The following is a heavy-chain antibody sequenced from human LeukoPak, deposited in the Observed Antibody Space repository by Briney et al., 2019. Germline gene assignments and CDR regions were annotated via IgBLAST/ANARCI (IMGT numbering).Heavy chain of an antibody. CDR2: IRSKAYGGTT. J-gene: IGHJ4*02. D-gene: IGHD1-26*01. V-gene: IGHV3-49*04. Sequence: PGRSLRLSCTPSGFTFGDYALSWVRRAPGKGLEWVGFIRSKAYGGTTEYDTSVEGRFTISRDDSKSIAYLQMNSLKIADTAVYYCARLGPWWELYYCGQGTLVTVSS. CDR3: ARLGPWWELYY. CDR1: GFTFGDYA.